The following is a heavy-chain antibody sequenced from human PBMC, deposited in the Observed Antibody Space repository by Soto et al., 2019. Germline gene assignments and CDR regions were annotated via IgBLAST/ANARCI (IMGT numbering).Heavy chain of an antibody. V-gene: IGHV1-69*06. Sequence: QVQLVQSGAEVKKPGSSVKISCKTSGDTFSSNVINWVRQAPGQGLEWMGGIIPIFGTPNHAQIFQGRVKITADKSTSTAFMEPSSLRSEDTAVCYCARVDVTGRRNYYYYAMDVWGQGTTVTVSS. J-gene: IGHJ6*02. CDR1: GDTFSSNV. D-gene: IGHD2-21*02. CDR2: IIPIFGTP. CDR3: ARVDVTGRRNYYYYAMDV.